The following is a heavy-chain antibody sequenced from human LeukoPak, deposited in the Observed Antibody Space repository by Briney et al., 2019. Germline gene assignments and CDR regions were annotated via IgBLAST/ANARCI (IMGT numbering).Heavy chain of an antibody. CDR1: GGSISSSSYY. Sequence: SETLSLTCTVSGGSISSSSYYWGWIRQPPGKGLEWIGSAYYSGSTYYNPSLKSRVTLSVDTSKNQFSLKLTSVTAADTAVYSCARQRPGHCDYWGQGTLVSVSS. V-gene: IGHV4-39*01. CDR3: ARQRPGHCDY. J-gene: IGHJ4*02. CDR2: AYYSGST. D-gene: IGHD6-6*01.